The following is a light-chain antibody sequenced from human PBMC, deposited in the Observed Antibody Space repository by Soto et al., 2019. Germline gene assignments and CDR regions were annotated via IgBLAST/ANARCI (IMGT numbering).Light chain of an antibody. CDR3: QQGDPSPWT. CDR2: GAS. Sequence: EIVLTQSPDTLSLSPGERATLSCRASQRISSYLAWYQQKPGQAPRLLISGASSRATGIPDRFSGSGSGTDFTLAISRLEAGDSAVYFCQQGDPSPWTFGEGTKVEI. CDR1: QRISSY. J-gene: IGKJ1*01. V-gene: IGKV3-20*01.